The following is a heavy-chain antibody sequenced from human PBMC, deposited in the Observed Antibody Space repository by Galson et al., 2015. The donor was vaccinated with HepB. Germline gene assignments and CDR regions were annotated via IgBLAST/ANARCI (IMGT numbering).Heavy chain of an antibody. CDR1: GFTFSSYG. D-gene: IGHD3-3*02. CDR2: ISYDGSNK. Sequence: SLRLSCAASGFTFSSYGMHWVRQAPGKGLEWVAVISYDGSNKYYADSVKGRFTISRDNSKNTLYLQMNSLRAEDTAVYYCAKVAPIFGYYYGMDVWGQGTTVTVSS. CDR3: AKVAPIFGYYYGMDV. J-gene: IGHJ6*02. V-gene: IGHV3-30*18.